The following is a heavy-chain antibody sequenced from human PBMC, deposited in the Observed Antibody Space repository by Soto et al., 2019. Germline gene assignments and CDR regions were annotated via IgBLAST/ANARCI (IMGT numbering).Heavy chain of an antibody. D-gene: IGHD4-17*01. Sequence: TLSLSCAVYGGSFSGYYWRWIRQPPGKGLEWIGEINHSGSTNYNPSLKSRVTISVDTSKNQFSLKLSSVTAADTAVYYCARKVVPPFTTLTRTNYYYYMDVWGKGTTVTVSS. CDR3: ARKVVPPFTTLTRTNYYYYMDV. J-gene: IGHJ6*03. CDR2: INHSGST. CDR1: GGSFSGYY. V-gene: IGHV4-34*01.